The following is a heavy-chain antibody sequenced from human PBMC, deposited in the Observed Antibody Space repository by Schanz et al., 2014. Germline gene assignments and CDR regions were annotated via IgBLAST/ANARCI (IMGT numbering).Heavy chain of an antibody. CDR2: IRFDGSSE. V-gene: IGHV3-30*02. CDR1: GFTFSSYS. D-gene: IGHD3-10*01. J-gene: IGHJ4*02. CDR3: VKEDRNHRSDYVY. Sequence: QVQLVESGGGVVQPGGSLRLSCAASGFTFSSYSMHWVRQAPGKGLDWVAFIRFDGSSEYYADSVRGRFTISRDDSKNTLYLQMNSLRPEDTAVYYCVKEDRNHRSDYVYWGRGTLVTDSS.